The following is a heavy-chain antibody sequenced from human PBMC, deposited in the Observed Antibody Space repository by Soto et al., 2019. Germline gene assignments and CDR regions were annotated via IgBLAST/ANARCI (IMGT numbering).Heavy chain of an antibody. Sequence: QVQLVQSGAEVKKPGASVKVSCKASGYTFSNYGISWVRQAPGQGPEWMGWINVYNGKTNYAQKLQCRVTMTTDTSTNTIYMELRSLKSDDTAVYYCARSAGVVDGDDYWGQGTLVTVSA. CDR2: INVYNGKT. D-gene: IGHD3-10*01. CDR3: ARSAGVVDGDDY. J-gene: IGHJ4*02. CDR1: GYTFSNYG. V-gene: IGHV1-18*01.